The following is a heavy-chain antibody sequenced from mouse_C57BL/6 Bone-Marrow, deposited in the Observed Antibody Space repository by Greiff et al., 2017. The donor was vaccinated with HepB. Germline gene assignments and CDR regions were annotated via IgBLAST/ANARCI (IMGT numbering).Heavy chain of an antibody. V-gene: IGHV5-17*01. CDR1: GFPFRDHG. CDR3: ARRWLYAMDY. Sequence: EGQPVEAGGGLVKAGGALEISWAALGFPFRDHGMQWVRQAPEKGLEWVAYISSCSSTIYYADTVKGRFTISRDNAKNTLFLQMTSLRSEDTAMYYCARRWLYAMDYWGQGTSVTVSS. D-gene: IGHD2-3*01. J-gene: IGHJ4*01. CDR2: ISSCSSTI.